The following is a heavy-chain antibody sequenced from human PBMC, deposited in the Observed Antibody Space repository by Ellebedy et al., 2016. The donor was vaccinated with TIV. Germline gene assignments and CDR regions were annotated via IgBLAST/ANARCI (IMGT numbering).Heavy chain of an antibody. V-gene: IGHV5-51*01. Sequence: PGGSLRLSCKGSGYSFPTYWIGWVRQMPGKGLEWMGIIYPGDSDTKYSPSFQGQVSISADKSTSTAYLQWNTLKASDTALYYCARGSDTWFFSAFDIWGHGTRVIVSS. J-gene: IGHJ3*02. CDR2: IYPGDSDT. D-gene: IGHD3-10*01. CDR3: ARGSDTWFFSAFDI. CDR1: GYSFPTYW.